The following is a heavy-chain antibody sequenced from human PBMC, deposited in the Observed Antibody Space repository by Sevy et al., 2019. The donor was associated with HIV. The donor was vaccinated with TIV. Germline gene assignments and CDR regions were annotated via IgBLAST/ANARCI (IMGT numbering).Heavy chain of an antibody. J-gene: IGHJ4*02. CDR3: VRGSSSWNGMDY. CDR1: GFTFSSYW. V-gene: IGHV3-74*01. Sequence: GGSLRLSCAASGFTFSSYWMHWVRQAPGKGLVSVSRINIDVSDTSYADSVKGRFTISRDNAKNTLYLQTNSLRAEDTAVYYCVRGSSSWNGMDYWGQGTLVTVSS. D-gene: IGHD6-13*01. CDR2: INIDVSDT.